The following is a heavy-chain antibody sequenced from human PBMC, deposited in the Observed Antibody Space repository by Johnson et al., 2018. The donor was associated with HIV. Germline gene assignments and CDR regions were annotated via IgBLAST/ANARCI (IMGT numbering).Heavy chain of an antibody. Sequence: VQLVESGGGLVQPGRSLRLSCAASGFTFDDYAMHWVRQAPGKGLEWVSGISRNTGSIGYADSVKGRFTISRDNSKNTLDLQMNSLRAEDTAVYYCARDLSLVGGWSPFDIWGQGTMVTVSS. V-gene: IGHV3-9*01. J-gene: IGHJ3*02. CDR1: GFTFDDYA. CDR3: ARDLSLVGGWSPFDI. D-gene: IGHD6-19*01. CDR2: ISRNTGSI.